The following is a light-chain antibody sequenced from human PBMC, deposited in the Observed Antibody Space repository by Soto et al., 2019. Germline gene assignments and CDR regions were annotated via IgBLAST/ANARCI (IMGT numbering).Light chain of an antibody. CDR3: SSYTTSSTPVV. V-gene: IGLV2-14*03. CDR2: DVT. J-gene: IGLJ2*01. CDR1: SSDVGSYDY. Sequence: QSVLTQPASVSGSPGQSITISCTGTSSDVGSYDYVSWYQHHPGKAPKLMIYDVTNRPSGVSNRFSGSKSGNTASLTISGLQAEDEADYYCSSYTTSSTPVVFGGGTKVTVL.